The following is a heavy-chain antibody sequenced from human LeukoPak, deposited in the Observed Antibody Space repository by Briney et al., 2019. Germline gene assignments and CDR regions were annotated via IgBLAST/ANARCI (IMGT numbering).Heavy chain of an antibody. Sequence: PSETLSLTCTVSGGSISSSSYYWGWIRQPPGKGLEWIGSIYYSGNTYYNPSLKSRVTISVNTSKNQFSLKLSSVTAADTAVYYCARAVTGYYPLYYYYGMDVWGQGTTVTVSS. D-gene: IGHD3-9*01. CDR2: IYYSGNT. J-gene: IGHJ6*02. V-gene: IGHV4-39*01. CDR3: ARAVTGYYPLYYYYGMDV. CDR1: GGSISSSSYY.